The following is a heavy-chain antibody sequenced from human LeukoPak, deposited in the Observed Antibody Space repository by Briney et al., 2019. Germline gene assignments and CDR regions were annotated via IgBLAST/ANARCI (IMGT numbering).Heavy chain of an antibody. CDR1: GYTFTSYG. V-gene: IGHV1-8*02. CDR3: AIHDLISQSDILTGTPLGNCDDY. Sequence: GASVKVSCKASGYTFTSYGISWVRQATGQGLEWMGWMNPNSGNTGYAQKFQGRVTMTRNTSISTAYMELSSLRSEDTAVYYCAIHDLISQSDILTGTPLGNCDDYWGQGTLVTVSS. D-gene: IGHD3-9*01. CDR2: MNPNSGNT. J-gene: IGHJ4*02.